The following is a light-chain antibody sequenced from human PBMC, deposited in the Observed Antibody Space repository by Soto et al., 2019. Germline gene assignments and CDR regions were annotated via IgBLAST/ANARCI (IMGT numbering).Light chain of an antibody. J-gene: IGKJ1*01. V-gene: IGKV1-39*01. CDR1: QSISSH. CDR2: AAS. CDR3: QQTYRTPWT. Sequence: DIQMTQSPSSLSASVGDRVTITCRASQSISSHLNWYQQKPGKVTKLPIYAASSLHSGVPSRFSGSGSGTDFTLTISSLQPEDFATFYCQQTYRTPWTFGQGAKVEI.